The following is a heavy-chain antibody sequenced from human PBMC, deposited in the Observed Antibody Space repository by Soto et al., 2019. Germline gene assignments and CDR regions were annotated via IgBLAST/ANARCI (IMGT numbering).Heavy chain of an antibody. D-gene: IGHD6-19*01. Sequence: GGSLRLSCAASGFTFSSYAMNWVRQAPGKGLEWVSAISGSGGSTYYADSVKGRFTISRDNSKNTLYLQMNSLRAEDTAVYYYASRSSGWYFDYWGQGTLVTVSS. CDR1: GFTFSSYA. V-gene: IGHV3-23*01. J-gene: IGHJ4*02. CDR2: ISGSGGST. CDR3: ASRSSGWYFDY.